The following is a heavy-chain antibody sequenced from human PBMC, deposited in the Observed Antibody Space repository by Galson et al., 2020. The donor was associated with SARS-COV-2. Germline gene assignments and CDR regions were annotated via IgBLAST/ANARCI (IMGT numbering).Heavy chain of an antibody. Sequence: PSETLSLTCPVSGGSIGSYYWSWIRQPPEKGLEWLGNIYNAGSTKYNPPFNGRVTISADRSRNQFSLRLVSVTAADTAVYFCARAGGTGAHDYWGQGTLVSVSS. CDR3: ARAGGTGAHDY. CDR2: IYNAGST. D-gene: IGHD1-1*01. V-gene: IGHV4-59*01. J-gene: IGHJ4*02. CDR1: GGSIGSYY.